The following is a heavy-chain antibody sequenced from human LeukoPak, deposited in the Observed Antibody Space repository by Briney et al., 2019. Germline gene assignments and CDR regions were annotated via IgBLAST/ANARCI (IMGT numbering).Heavy chain of an antibody. Sequence: GGSLRLSWAAPGFTFRSYAIHWVRQAPGKGLEYVSAISSNGGSTYCANSVKARFTISRDNSKNTLYLHVGSLRAEDMAVYYCARGLAVVFSAFDYWGQGTLVTVSS. D-gene: IGHD6-19*01. V-gene: IGHV3-64*01. CDR2: ISSNGGST. CDR1: GFTFRSYA. J-gene: IGHJ4*02. CDR3: ARGLAVVFSAFDY.